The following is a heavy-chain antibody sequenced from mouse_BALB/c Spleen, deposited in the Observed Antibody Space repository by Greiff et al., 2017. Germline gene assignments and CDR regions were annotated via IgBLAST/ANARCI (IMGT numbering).Heavy chain of an antibody. V-gene: IGHV1-69*01. J-gene: IGHJ2*01. CDR2: IDTSDSYT. D-gene: IGHD3-3*01. CDR1: GYTFTDYW. CDR3: ARAGLPYYFDY. Sequence: QVQLQQPGAELVMPGASVKMSCKASGYTFTDYWMHWVKQRPGQGLEWIGAIDTSDSYTSYNQKFKGKATLTVDESSSTAYMQLSSLTSEDSAVYYCARAGLPYYFDYWGQGTTLTVSS.